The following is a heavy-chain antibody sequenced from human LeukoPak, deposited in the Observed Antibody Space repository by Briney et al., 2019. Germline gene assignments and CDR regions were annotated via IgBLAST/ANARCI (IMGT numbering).Heavy chain of an antibody. CDR3: ARQVATIHPIDY. CDR2: IYPGDSDT. CDR1: GYSFTSYW. V-gene: IGHV5-51*01. Sequence: GESLEISCKGSGYSFTSYWIGWVRQMPGKGLEGMGIIYPGDSDTRYSPPFQGQVTISADKSISTAYLQWSSLKASDTAMYYCARQVATIHPIDYWGQGTLVTVSS. D-gene: IGHD5-12*01. J-gene: IGHJ4*02.